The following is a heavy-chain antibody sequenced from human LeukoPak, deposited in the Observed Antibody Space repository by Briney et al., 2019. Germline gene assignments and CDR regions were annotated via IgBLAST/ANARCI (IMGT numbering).Heavy chain of an antibody. D-gene: IGHD3-10*01. Sequence: GSLRLSCAASGFTFSSYEMNWVRQAPGKGLEWVSYISSSSSTIYYADSVKGRFTISRDNAKSSLYLQMNSLRAEDTAVYYCARGPMVRGVFIRRSKSGYFDYWGQGTLVTVSS. CDR2: ISSSSSTI. J-gene: IGHJ4*02. CDR3: ARGPMVRGVFIRRSKSGYFDY. CDR1: GFTFSSYE. V-gene: IGHV3-48*03.